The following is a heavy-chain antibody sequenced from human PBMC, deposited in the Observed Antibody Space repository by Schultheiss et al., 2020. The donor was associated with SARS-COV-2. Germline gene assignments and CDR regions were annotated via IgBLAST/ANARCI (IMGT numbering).Heavy chain of an antibody. CDR2: ISGSGGST. V-gene: IGHV3-23*01. Sequence: GGSLRLSCAASGFTVSSNYMSWVRQAPGKGLEWVSAISGSGGSTYYADSVKGRFTISRDNSKNTLYLQMNSLRAEDTAVYYCAKQGRWDSSGYYSDGFDYWGQGTLVTV. CDR1: GFTVSSNY. J-gene: IGHJ4*02. CDR3: AKQGRWDSSGYYSDGFDY. D-gene: IGHD3-22*01.